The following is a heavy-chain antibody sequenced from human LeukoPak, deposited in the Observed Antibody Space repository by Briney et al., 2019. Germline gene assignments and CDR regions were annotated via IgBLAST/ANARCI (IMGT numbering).Heavy chain of an antibody. D-gene: IGHD3-10*01. J-gene: IGHJ4*02. CDR3: AKEGPWYYGSGSYYNDLDY. CDR1: GFTFSSYA. V-gene: IGHV3-23*01. CDR2: ISGSGGST. Sequence: GGSLRLSCAASGFTFSSYAMSWVRQAPGKGLEWVSAISGSGGSTYYADSVKGRFTISRDNSKNTLYLQMNSLRAEDTAVYYCAKEGPWYYGSGSYYNDLDYWGQGTLVTVSS.